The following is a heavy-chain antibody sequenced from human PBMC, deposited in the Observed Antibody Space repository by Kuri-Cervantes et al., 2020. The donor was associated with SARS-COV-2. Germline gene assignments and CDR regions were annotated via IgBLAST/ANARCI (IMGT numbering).Heavy chain of an antibody. D-gene: IGHD3-16*01. Sequence: GESLKISCAASGFTFSSYWMSWVRQAPGRGLEWVANIKQDGSEKYYVDSVKGRFTISRDNAKNSLYLQMNSLRAEDTAVYYCARMMQGGNWFDPWGQGTLVTVSS. V-gene: IGHV3-7*01. J-gene: IGHJ5*02. CDR3: ARMMQGGNWFDP. CDR2: IKQDGSEK. CDR1: GFTFSSYW.